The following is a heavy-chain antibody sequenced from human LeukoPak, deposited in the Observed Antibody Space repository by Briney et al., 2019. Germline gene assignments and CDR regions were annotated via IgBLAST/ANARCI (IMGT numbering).Heavy chain of an antibody. CDR1: GVSISSSNSY. J-gene: IGHJ5*02. D-gene: IGHD3-9*01. CDR3: AREDDILTNQGVRFDP. V-gene: IGHV4-39*07. Sequence: TSETLSLTCTVSGVSISSSNSYWGWIRQPPGKGLEWIGSIYHSGSTYYNPSLKSRVTISVDTSKNQFSLKLSSVTAADTAVYYCAREDDILTNQGVRFDPWGQGTLVTVSS. CDR2: IYHSGST.